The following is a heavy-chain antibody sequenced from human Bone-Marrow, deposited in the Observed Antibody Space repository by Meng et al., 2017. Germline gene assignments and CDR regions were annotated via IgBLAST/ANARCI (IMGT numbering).Heavy chain of an antibody. D-gene: IGHD2-15*01. CDR2: IDYSGST. Sequence: QVQLVRGGAGWLRPSGTLSLTCTVSVGAVSSGSYYWGWLPHPPGKGLEWIGYIDYSGSTNYNPSLKSRVTISVDSSKDQFSLQLSSVTAADTAVYYCARGVVAYPPGDWGRGTLVTVSS. CDR1: VGAVSSGSYY. V-gene: IGHV4-61*01. CDR3: ARGVVAYPPGD. J-gene: IGHJ1*01.